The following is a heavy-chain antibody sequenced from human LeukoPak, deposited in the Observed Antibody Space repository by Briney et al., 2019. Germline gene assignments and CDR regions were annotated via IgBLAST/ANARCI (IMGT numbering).Heavy chain of an antibody. J-gene: IGHJ4*02. CDR2: ISGSGGST. V-gene: IGHV3-23*01. CDR3: AKEGYDYVWGGYRSLDY. Sequence: GGSLRLSCAASGFTFSSYAMSWVRQAPGKGLEWVSAISGSGGSTYYADSVKGRFTISRDNSKNTLYLQMNSLRAEDTAVYYCAKEGYDYVWGGYRSLDYWGQGTLVTVSS. D-gene: IGHD3-16*02. CDR1: GFTFSSYA.